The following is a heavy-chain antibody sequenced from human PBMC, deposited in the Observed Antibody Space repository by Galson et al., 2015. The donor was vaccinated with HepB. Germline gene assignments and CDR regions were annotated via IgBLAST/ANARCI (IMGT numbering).Heavy chain of an antibody. D-gene: IGHD3-22*01. CDR3: ARVGFGADYYDSSGYPYGMDV. CDR2: INPDSGGT. CDR1: GYTFTGYY. Sequence: SVKVSCKASGYTFTGYYMHWVRQAPGQGLEWMGWINPDSGGTNYAQKFQGWVTMTRDTSISTAYMELSRLRSDDTAVYYCARVGFGADYYDSSGYPYGMDVWGQGTTVTVSS. V-gene: IGHV1-2*04. J-gene: IGHJ6*02.